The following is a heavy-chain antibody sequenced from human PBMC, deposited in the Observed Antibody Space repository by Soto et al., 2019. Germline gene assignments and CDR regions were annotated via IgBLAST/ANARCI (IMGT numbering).Heavy chain of an antibody. CDR3: AKEAPAFGDWNYVMFHY. J-gene: IGHJ4*02. CDR1: GYSFSSYA. Sequence: ASVKVSCKASGYSFSSYAMHWVRQAPGQRLEWMGWINAGNGNTKYSQKFQGRVTFSSDTSATTAYMEMSSLRFEDTSVYYCAKEAPAFGDWNYVMFHYWGQGTLVTVSS. V-gene: IGHV1-3*01. CDR2: INAGNGNT. D-gene: IGHD1-7*01.